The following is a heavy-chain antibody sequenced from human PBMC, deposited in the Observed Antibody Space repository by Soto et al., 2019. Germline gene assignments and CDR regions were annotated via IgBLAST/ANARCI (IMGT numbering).Heavy chain of an antibody. V-gene: IGHV1-2*04. Sequence: ASVKVSSKASGYTFTGYYMHWVRQAPGQGLEWMGWINPNSGGTNYAQKFQGWVTMTRDTSISTAYMELSRLRSDDTAVYYCARSHGYCSGGSCYSNWFDPWGQGTLVTVSS. CDR2: INPNSGGT. D-gene: IGHD2-15*01. CDR3: ARSHGYCSGGSCYSNWFDP. J-gene: IGHJ5*02. CDR1: GYTFTGYY.